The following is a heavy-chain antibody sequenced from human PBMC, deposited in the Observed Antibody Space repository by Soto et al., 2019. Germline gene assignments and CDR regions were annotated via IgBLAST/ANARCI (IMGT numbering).Heavy chain of an antibody. CDR1: SGSISSSNW. CDR3: ARVRQRHSYVSGSHVY. CDR2: IYHSGST. V-gene: IGHV4-4*02. D-gene: IGHD3-10*01. Sequence: LSLTCAGSSGSISSSNWWSWVRQPPGKGLEWIGEIYHSGSTNYNPSLKSRVTISVDKSKNQFSLKLSSVTAADTAVYYWARVRQRHSYVSGSHVYWGQATLVTVSS. J-gene: IGHJ4*02.